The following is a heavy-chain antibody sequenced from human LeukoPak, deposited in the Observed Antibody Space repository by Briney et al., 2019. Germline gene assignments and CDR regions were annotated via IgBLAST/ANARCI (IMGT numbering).Heavy chain of an antibody. CDR1: ALTFSRHV. CDR2: ISGYGDST. D-gene: IGHD3-10*01. CDR3: AQDAEEKGYGRPVEYFQH. V-gene: IGHV3-23*01. J-gene: IGHJ1*01. Sequence: GGSPRLSCASSALTFSRHVINWVRQAPGKGLEWVSAISGYGDSTFYADSVKGRFSISRDNSKNTVYLQIDSLRVEDTAVYYCAQDAEEKGYGRPVEYFQHWGQGTLVTVSS.